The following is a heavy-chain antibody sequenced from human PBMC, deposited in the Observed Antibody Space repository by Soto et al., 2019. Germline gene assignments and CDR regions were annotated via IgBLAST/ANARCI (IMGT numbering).Heavy chain of an antibody. D-gene: IGHD3-22*01. J-gene: IGHJ4*02. CDR2: ISYDGSNK. CDR1: GFTFSSYG. CDR3: AKDQSPYDSSGYYYTDVY. V-gene: IGHV3-30*18. Sequence: QVQLVESGGGVVQPGRSLRLSCAASGFTFSSYGMHWVRQAPGKGLEWVAVISYDGSNKYYADSVKGRFTISRDNSKNTLYPQMNSLRAEDTAVYYCAKDQSPYDSSGYYYTDVYWGQGTLVTVSS.